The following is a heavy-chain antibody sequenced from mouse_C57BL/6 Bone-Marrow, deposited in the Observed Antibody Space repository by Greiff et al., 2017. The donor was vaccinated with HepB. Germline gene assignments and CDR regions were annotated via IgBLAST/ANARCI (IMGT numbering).Heavy chain of an antibody. Sequence: DVQLQESGPELVKPGDSVKISCKASGYSFTGYFMNWVMQSHGKSLEWIGRINPYNGDTFYNQKFKGKATLTVDKSSSTAHMELRSLTSEDSAVYYCARSGGRPYFDYWGQGTTLTVSS. CDR1: GYSFTGYF. D-gene: IGHD3-1*01. V-gene: IGHV1-20*01. J-gene: IGHJ2*01. CDR3: ARSGGRPYFDY. CDR2: INPYNGDT.